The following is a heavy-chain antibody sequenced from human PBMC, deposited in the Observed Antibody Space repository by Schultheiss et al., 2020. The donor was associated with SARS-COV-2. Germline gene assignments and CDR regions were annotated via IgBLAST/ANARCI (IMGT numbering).Heavy chain of an antibody. D-gene: IGHD3-22*01. CDR1: GASISDFY. V-gene: IGHV4-59*01. CDR3: ARVFYSDSSVYYFDY. CDR2: VFYNSGRT. J-gene: IGHJ4*02. Sequence: SETLSLTCSVSGASISDFYWSWIRQPPGKGLEWLGYVFYNSGRTNYNPSLRSRVTISVDTSKNQFSLRLTSVTAADTAVYYCARVFYSDSSVYYFDYWGQGTLVTVSS.